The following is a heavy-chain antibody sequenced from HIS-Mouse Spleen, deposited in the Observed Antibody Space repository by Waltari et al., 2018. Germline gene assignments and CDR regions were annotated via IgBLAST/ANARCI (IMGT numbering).Heavy chain of an antibody. CDR3: AKASSGWLDY. CDR2: ISEDGINK. CDR1: GFTFGSYG. Sequence: QVQLVESGGGVVQPGRSLSISCAASGFTFGSYGRPWVRQAPGKGLEWVAVISEDGINKYYADSVKGRFTISRDNSKNTLYLQMNSLRAEDTAVYYCAKASSGWLDYWGQGTLVTVSS. J-gene: IGHJ4*02. V-gene: IGHV3-30*18. D-gene: IGHD6-19*01.